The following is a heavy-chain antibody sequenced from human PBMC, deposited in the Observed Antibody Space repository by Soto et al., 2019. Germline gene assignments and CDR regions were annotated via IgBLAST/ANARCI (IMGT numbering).Heavy chain of an antibody. D-gene: IGHD3-22*01. CDR3: ARDRIYSSGPGYFDY. CDR1: GFTFSSYA. Sequence: PGGSLRLSCAASGFTFSSYAMHWVRQAPGKGLEWVAVISYDGGNKYYADSVKGRFTISRDNSKNTLYLQMNSLRAEDTAVYYCARDRIYSSGPGYFDYWGQGTLVTVSS. V-gene: IGHV3-30-3*01. J-gene: IGHJ4*02. CDR2: ISYDGGNK.